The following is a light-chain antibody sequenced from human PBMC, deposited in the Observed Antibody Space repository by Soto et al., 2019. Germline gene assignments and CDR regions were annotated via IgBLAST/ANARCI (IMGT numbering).Light chain of an antibody. CDR2: DVN. CDR3: CSFAGDPYV. V-gene: IGLV2-11*01. J-gene: IGLJ1*01. Sequence: QSALTQPRSVSGSPGQSVAISCTGTSSDVGGYNYVSWYQQHPGKAPKLMIYDVNKRPSGVPDRFSGSKSGNTASLTISGLQAEDEADYYCCSFAGDPYVFGTGTKFTVL. CDR1: SSDVGGYNY.